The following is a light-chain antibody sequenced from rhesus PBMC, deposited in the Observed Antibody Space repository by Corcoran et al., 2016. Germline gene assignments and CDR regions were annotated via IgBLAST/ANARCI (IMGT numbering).Light chain of an antibody. CDR2: AAS. CDR3: LQHNSYPYS. CDR1: QGISSY. J-gene: IGKJ2*01. Sequence: DIQMTQSPSSLSASVGDTVTITCRASQGISSYLNWFQQKPGKAPKLLIYAASSLESGVPSRFSGRGSGTDFTLPISSLQPEDFAVYYCLQHNSYPYSFGQGTKVEIK. V-gene: IGKV1-28*03.